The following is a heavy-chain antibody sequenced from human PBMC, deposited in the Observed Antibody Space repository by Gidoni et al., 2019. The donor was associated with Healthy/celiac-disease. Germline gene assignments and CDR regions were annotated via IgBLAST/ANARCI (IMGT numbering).Heavy chain of an antibody. CDR1: GFTFSSYG. D-gene: IGHD2-8*01. CDR2: IWYDGRNT. V-gene: IGHV3-33*01. CDR3: AREGCTNGVCYVFDY. J-gene: IGHJ4*02. Sequence: QVQLVESGGGVVKPGRSMRLSCAESGFTFSSYGMHWVRQAPGKGLEWVAVIWYDGRNTYYADSVKGRFTISRDNSKNTLYLQMTSLRAEDTAVYYCAREGCTNGVCYVFDYWGQGTLVTVSS.